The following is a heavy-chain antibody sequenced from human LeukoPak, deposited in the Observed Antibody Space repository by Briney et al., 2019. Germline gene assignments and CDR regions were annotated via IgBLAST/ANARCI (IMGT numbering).Heavy chain of an antibody. J-gene: IGHJ3*02. V-gene: IGHV3-43*01. Sequence: GGSLRPSCAASGFTFDDYTMHWVRQAPGKGLEWVSLISWDGGSTYYADSVKGRFTISRDNSKNSLYLQMNSLRTEDTALYYCAKDIAAMAIDAFDIWGQGTMVTVSS. CDR3: AKDIAAMAIDAFDI. CDR2: ISWDGGST. D-gene: IGHD5-18*01. CDR1: GFTFDDYT.